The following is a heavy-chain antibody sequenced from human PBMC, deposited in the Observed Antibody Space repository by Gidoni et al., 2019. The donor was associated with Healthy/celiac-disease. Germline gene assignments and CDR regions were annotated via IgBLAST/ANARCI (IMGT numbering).Heavy chain of an antibody. CDR3: AKGRSPDGGLAV. CDR1: GFTFRSYA. Sequence: EVQLVESGGGLVQPGGSLRLSCAASGFTFRSYAMSWVRQAPGKGLGWFSAISGSGGSPYYADSGKGRFNISRENAKNTLYLQMNSLRAEETAVYYCAKGRSPDGGLAVWGQGTLVTVSS. CDR2: ISGSGGSP. V-gene: IGHV3-23*04. D-gene: IGHD3-16*01. J-gene: IGHJ4*02.